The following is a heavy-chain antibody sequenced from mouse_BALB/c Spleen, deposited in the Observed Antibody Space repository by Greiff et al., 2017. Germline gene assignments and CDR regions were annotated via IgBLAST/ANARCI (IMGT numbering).Heavy chain of an antibody. CDR2: IWSGGST. CDR3: AKGEKIGYGGYFDV. CDR1: GFSLTSYG. J-gene: IGHJ1*01. Sequence: QVQLQQSGPGLVQPSQSLSITCTVSGFSLTSYGVHWVRQSPGKGLEWLGVIWSGGSTDYNAAFISRLSISKDNSKSQVFFKMNSLQANDTAIYYCAKGEKIGYGGYFDVWGAGTTVTVSS. D-gene: IGHD2-14*01. V-gene: IGHV2-2*02.